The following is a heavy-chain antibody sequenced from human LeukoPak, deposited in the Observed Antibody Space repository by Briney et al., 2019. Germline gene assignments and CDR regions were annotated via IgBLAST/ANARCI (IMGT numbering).Heavy chain of an antibody. Sequence: SETLSLTCAVYGGSFSGYYWNWIRQPPGKGLEWIGEINHSGSTNYNPSLKSRVTISVDTSKNQFSLKLSSVTAADTAVYYCARRKGYGSGPGYYYYYYMDVWGKGTTVTISS. CDR2: INHSGST. J-gene: IGHJ6*03. CDR3: ARRKGYGSGPGYYYYYYMDV. D-gene: IGHD3-10*01. CDR1: GGSFSGYY. V-gene: IGHV4-34*01.